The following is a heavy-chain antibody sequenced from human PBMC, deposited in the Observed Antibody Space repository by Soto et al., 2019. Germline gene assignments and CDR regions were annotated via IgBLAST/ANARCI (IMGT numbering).Heavy chain of an antibody. J-gene: IGHJ3*02. CDR2: ISSSSSTI. CDR1: GFTFSSYS. V-gene: IGHV3-48*02. CDR3: ARDPRRRGVSAFDI. Sequence: EVQLVESGGGLVQPGGSLRLSCAASGFTFSSYSMNWVRQAPGKGLEWVSYISSSSSTIYYADSVKGRFTISRDNAKNSLYLQMNSLRDEDTAVYYCARDPRRRGVSAFDIWGQGTMVTVSS.